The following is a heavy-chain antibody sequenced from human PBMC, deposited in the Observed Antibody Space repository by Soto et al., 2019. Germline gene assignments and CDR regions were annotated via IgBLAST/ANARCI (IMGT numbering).Heavy chain of an antibody. CDR2: LSYSGTA. V-gene: IGHV4-61*01. J-gene: IGHJ4*02. D-gene: IGHD2-8*01. Sequence: QVQLQESGPGLVKTSETLSLTCTVSGGSVSSGPYHWNWVRQPPGKGLEWIGHLSYSGTANYSPSLRGRVTMETDTSKNQFSLWLTSVTAADTAVYYCMRSHGAYWGQGTLVTVSP. CDR1: GGSVSSGPYH. CDR3: MRSHGAY.